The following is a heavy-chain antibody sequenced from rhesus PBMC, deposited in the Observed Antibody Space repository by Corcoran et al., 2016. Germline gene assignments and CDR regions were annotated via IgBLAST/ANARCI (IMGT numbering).Heavy chain of an antibody. V-gene: IGHV4-106*01. Sequence: QLQLPESGQGLVVRWGTRSLGYAGSGGSGSDDSSWRWMRQPPGTGMEGIGYSYGSGGGTNSNSSPKIRVTTSTDTSNNQFSLLLSSVLAADTAVYYGSTAPQYCSLMACYGLDYWGQGVLVTVSS. CDR1: GGSGSDDSS. CDR3: STAPQYCSLMACYGLDY. CDR2: SYGSGGGT. J-gene: IGHJ4*01. D-gene: IGHD2-15*01.